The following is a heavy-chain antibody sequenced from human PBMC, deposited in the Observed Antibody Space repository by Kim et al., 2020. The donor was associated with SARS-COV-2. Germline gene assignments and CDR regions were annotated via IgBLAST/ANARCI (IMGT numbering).Heavy chain of an antibody. V-gene: IGHV3-53*01. Sequence: GGSLRLSCAASGLTVSTNYISWVRQAPGKGLEWVSVIYTSGSTYYADSVKGRFTISRDSSKNTVFLQMNSLRVEDTAVYYCARDRDSSGWFELAFDVWGQGTMVTVSS. CDR1: GLTVSTNY. CDR2: IYTSGST. CDR3: ARDRDSSGWFELAFDV. D-gene: IGHD6-19*01. J-gene: IGHJ3*01.